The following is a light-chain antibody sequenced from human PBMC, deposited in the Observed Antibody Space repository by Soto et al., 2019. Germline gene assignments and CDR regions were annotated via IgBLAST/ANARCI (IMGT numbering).Light chain of an antibody. Sequence: QAVVTQEPSFSVSPGGTVTLTCGLSTGSVSTGYYPSWYQQTPGQAPRTLIYNTNTRPSGVPDRFSGSILGNKAALTIAGAQADDECDYCCVLYMGSGISVFGGGTKLTVL. V-gene: IGLV8-61*01. CDR3: VLYMGSGISV. CDR2: NTN. CDR1: TGSVSTGYY. J-gene: IGLJ2*01.